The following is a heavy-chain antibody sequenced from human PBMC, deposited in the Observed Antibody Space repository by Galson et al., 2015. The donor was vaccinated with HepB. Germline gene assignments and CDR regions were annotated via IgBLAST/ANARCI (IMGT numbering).Heavy chain of an antibody. V-gene: IGHV3-23*01. CDR3: AKEGAAHDYRENWFDP. D-gene: IGHD4-11*01. Sequence: SLRLSCAASGFTFSSYAMSWVRQAPGKGLEWVSAISGSGGSTYYADSVKGRFTISRDNSKNTLYLQMNSLRAEDTAVYYCAKEGAAHDYRENWFDPWGQGILVTVSS. CDR2: ISGSGGST. CDR1: GFTFSSYA. J-gene: IGHJ5*02.